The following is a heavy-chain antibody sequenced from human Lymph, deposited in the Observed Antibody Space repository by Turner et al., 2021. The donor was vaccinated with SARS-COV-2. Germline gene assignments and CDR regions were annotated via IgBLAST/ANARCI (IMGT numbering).Heavy chain of an antibody. CDR2: MNTNSGNT. J-gene: IGHJ6*02. CDR1: GYTFTSYD. Sequence: QVQLVQSGAEVKKPGASVKVSRKAPGYTFTSYDINGVRQATGQGLVWMGWMNTNSGNTGYEKKFQGRVTMTRNTYISTAYMELSSLGSEDTAVYYCARGRYSGGGMDVWGQGTTVTVSS. V-gene: IGHV1-8*02. CDR3: ARGRYSGGGMDV. D-gene: IGHD1-26*01.